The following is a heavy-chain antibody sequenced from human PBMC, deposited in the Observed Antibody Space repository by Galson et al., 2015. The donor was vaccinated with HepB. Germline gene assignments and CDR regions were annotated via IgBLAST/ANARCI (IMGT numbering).Heavy chain of an antibody. CDR3: AKDYSSSWDYWYFDP. D-gene: IGHD6-13*01. CDR1: GFTFSSYA. J-gene: IGHJ2*01. CDR2: ISGSGGST. V-gene: IGHV3-23*01. Sequence: SLRLSCAASGFTFSSYAMSWVRQAPGKGLEWVSAISGSGGSTYYADSVKGRFTISRDNSKNTLYLQMNSLRAEDTAVYYCAKDYSSSWDYWYFDPWGRGTLVTVSS.